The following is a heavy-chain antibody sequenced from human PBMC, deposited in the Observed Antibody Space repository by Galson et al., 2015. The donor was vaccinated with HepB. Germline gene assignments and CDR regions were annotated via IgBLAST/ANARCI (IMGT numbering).Heavy chain of an antibody. V-gene: IGHV3-33*08. CDR1: GFTFTNYG. CDR3: ARGTVAGPGPHDVFDI. D-gene: IGHD6-19*01. CDR2: IWYDGSNK. Sequence: SLRLSCAASGFTFTNYGFHWVRQAPGKGLEWVAVIWYDGSNKNYADSVKGRFTISRDNSKNTLYVQMNSLRAEDTAVYYCARGTVAGPGPHDVFDIWGQGTMVTVSS. J-gene: IGHJ3*02.